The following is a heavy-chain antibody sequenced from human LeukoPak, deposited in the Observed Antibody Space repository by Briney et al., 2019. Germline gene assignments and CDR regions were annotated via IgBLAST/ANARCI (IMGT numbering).Heavy chain of an antibody. CDR1: GGSISRYY. D-gene: IGHD1-26*01. Sequence: SETLSLTCTVSGGSISRYYWSWIRQPAGKGLEWIGRIYISGSPHYNPSLKSRVTMSVDTSKNQFSLKLTSVTAADTAVYYCAMNSENYLNFDYWDQGTLVTVSS. V-gene: IGHV4-4*07. J-gene: IGHJ4*02. CDR3: AMNSENYLNFDY. CDR2: IYISGSP.